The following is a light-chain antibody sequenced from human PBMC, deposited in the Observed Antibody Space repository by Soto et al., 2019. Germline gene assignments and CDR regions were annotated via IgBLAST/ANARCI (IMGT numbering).Light chain of an antibody. J-gene: IGKJ1*01. CDR2: GAS. V-gene: IGKV3-15*01. CDR3: QQYNNWPPRGT. CDR1: QGVSSN. Sequence: EIVLTQSPATLSVSPGERATLSCRASQGVSSNLAWYQQKPGQGPRILIYGASTRATGIPARFSGSGSWTEFTLNISSLQPEDFALYYCQQYNNWPPRGTFGQGTKVEFK.